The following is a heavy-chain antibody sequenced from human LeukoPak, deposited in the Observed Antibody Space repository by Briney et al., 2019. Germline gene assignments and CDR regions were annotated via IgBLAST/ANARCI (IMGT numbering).Heavy chain of an antibody. J-gene: IGHJ4*02. V-gene: IGHV1-18*01. D-gene: IGHD3-10*01. Sequence: ASVKVSCKASGGTFSSYGISWVRQAPGQGLEWMGWISAYNGNTNYAQKLQGRVTMTTDTSTSTAYMELRSLRSDDTAVYYCARITMVRGVIITLGVSGFDYWGQGTLVTVSS. CDR2: ISAYNGNT. CDR3: ARITMVRGVIITLGVSGFDY. CDR1: GGTFSSYG.